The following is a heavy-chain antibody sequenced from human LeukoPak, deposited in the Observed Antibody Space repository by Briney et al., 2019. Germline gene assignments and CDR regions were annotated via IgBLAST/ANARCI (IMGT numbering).Heavy chain of an antibody. D-gene: IGHD4-11*01. CDR1: GRTFSSYA. Sequence: GGSLRLSCAASGRTFSSYAMSWVRQAPGKGLEWVSAISGSGGSTYYADSVKGRFTISRDNSHNTLFLQMNSLRAEDTAVYYCASWMPRDYIWWFDPWGQGTLVTVSS. J-gene: IGHJ5*02. V-gene: IGHV3-23*01. CDR2: ISGSGGST. CDR3: ASWMPRDYIWWFDP.